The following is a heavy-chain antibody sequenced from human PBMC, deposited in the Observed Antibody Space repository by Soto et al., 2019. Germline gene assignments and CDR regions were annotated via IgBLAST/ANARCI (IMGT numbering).Heavy chain of an antibody. D-gene: IGHD2-15*01. CDR2: IGDSGAST. V-gene: IGHV3-23*01. J-gene: IGHJ6*01. CDR3: AKGVEVDG. CDR1: GFSFSSFA. Sequence: EVLLLESGGGLVQPGGSLRLSCEASGFSFSSFAMNWVRQAPGKGLEWVSAIGDSGASTYYADSVKGRFTISRDNSRNTLYLLPNSLRAADTAVYYCAKGVEVDGWGNGTTVTVSS.